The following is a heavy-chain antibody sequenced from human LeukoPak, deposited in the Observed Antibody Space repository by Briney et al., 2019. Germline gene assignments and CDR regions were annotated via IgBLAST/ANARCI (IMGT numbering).Heavy chain of an antibody. D-gene: IGHD3-16*01. CDR1: GGSFSGYS. J-gene: IGHJ5*02. CDR3: ARGRLLMWFDP. Sequence: SETLSLTCAVYGGSFSGYSWSWIRQLPGKGLEWIGEINHSGSTNYNPSLKSRVTISVDTSKKQFSLKLSSVTAADTAVYYCARGRLLMWFDPWGQGTLVTVSS. V-gene: IGHV4-34*01. CDR2: INHSGST.